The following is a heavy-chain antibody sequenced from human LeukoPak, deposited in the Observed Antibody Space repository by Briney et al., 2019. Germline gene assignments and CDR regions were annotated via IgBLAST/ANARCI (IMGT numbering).Heavy chain of an antibody. CDR3: ARVASSWGSNDYFDY. V-gene: IGHV3-30-3*01. J-gene: IGHJ4*02. CDR1: GITFRSYA. D-gene: IGHD7-27*01. Sequence: GGSLRLSCAASGITFRSYAMSWVRQAPGKGLEWVTVISYDGSNKYYADSVKGRFTISRDNSKNTLYLQMNSLRAEDTAVYYCARVASSWGSNDYFDYWGQGTLVTVSS. CDR2: ISYDGSNK.